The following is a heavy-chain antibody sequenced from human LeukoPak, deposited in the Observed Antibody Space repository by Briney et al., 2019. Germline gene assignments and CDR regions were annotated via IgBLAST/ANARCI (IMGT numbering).Heavy chain of an antibody. CDR3: ARNNYDFWCGYLFPGDY. CDR1: GYTCSSYD. V-gene: IGHV1-8*01. D-gene: IGHD3-3*01. J-gene: IGHJ4*01. CDR2: MNPNSGNT. Sequence: ASVKVSCKASGYTCSSYDIIWLRQATGQGVEWMGWMNPNSGNTGYAHKFQGRVTMTRNTSISTAYMELSSLRYEDTAVYYCARNNYDFWCGYLFPGDYWGNRALVTVSS.